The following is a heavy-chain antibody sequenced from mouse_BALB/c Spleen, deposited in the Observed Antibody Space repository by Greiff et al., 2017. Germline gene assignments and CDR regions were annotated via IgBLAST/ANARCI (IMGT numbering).Heavy chain of an antibody. CDR2: ISSGGSYT. V-gene: IGHV5-9-3*01. CDR3: ARHGYGDWFAY. CDR1: GFTFSSYA. J-gene: IGHJ3*01. D-gene: IGHD1-1*01. Sequence: EVKLVESGGGLVKPGGSLKLSCAASGFTFSSYAMSWVRQTPEKRLEWVATISSGGSYTYYPDSVKGRFTISRDNAKNTLCLQMSSLRSEDTAMYYCARHGYGDWFAYWGQGTLVTVSA.